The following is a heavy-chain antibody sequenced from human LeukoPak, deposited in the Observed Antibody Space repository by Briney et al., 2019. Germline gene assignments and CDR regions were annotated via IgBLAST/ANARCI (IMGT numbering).Heavy chain of an antibody. CDR2: INHFGST. J-gene: IGHJ4*02. Sequence: PSETLSLTCAVYGGSFIGYYWSWIRQPPGKGLEWIGEINHFGSTNYNPSLKSRVTISIDTSKNQFSLKLSSVTAADTAVYHCARIRSRKWGFDYWGQGTLVTVSS. CDR1: GGSFIGYY. CDR3: ARIRSRKWGFDY. V-gene: IGHV4-34*01. D-gene: IGHD1-26*01.